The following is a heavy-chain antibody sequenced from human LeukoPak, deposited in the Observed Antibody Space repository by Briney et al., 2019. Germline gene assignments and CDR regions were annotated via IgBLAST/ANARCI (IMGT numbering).Heavy chain of an antibody. D-gene: IGHD3-22*01. V-gene: IGHV3-64D*09. CDR1: GFTFSSYA. Sequence: PGGPLRLSCSASGFTFSSYAMQWVRQAPGKGLEDVSAISSNGGSAYYADSVKGRFTISRDNSKNTLYLQMSSLRAEDTAVYYCVKELSVIDRALCYWVQGTLVTV. CDR3: VKELSVIDRALCY. J-gene: IGHJ4*02. CDR2: ISSNGGSA.